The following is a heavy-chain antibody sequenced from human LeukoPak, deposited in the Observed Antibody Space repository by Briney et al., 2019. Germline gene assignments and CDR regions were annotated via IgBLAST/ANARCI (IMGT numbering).Heavy chain of an antibody. D-gene: IGHD1-14*01. CDR2: ISGSGGST. Sequence: GGSLRLSCAASGFTFSSYAMSWVRQAPGKGLEWVSAISGSGGSTYYAGSVKGRFTISRDNSKNTQYLQMNSLRAEDTAVYYCAKEVFGGLSRRGHNWFDPWGQGTLVTVSS. V-gene: IGHV3-23*01. CDR3: AKEVFGGLSRRGHNWFDP. CDR1: GFTFSSYA. J-gene: IGHJ5*02.